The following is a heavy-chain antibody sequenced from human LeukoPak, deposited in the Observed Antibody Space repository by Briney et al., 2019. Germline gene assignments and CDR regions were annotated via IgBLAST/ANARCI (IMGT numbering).Heavy chain of an antibody. CDR2: IIPIFGTA. CDR3: ARDRGVGATNGDAFDI. D-gene: IGHD1-26*01. V-gene: IGHV1-69*01. CDR1: GGTFSSYA. J-gene: IGHJ3*02. Sequence: SVKVSCKASGGTFSSYAISWVRQAPGQWLEWMGGIIPIFGTANYAQKFQGRVTITADESTSTAYMELSSLRSEDTAVYYCARDRGVGATNGDAFDIWGQGTMVTVSS.